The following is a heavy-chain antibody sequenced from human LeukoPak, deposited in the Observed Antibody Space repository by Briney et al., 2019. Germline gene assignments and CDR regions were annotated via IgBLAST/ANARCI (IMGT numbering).Heavy chain of an antibody. D-gene: IGHD3-10*01. CDR2: IYPGDSDT. Sequence: RHGESLKISCKAYGYSFASFWIGWVRQMPGKGLEWMGIIYPGDSDTRYNPSFQGQVTISVDKSLSTAYLQWSSLRASDTAMYFCVRDTYHYGLGTYYGSVYWGQGTLVTVFS. J-gene: IGHJ4*02. V-gene: IGHV5-51*01. CDR3: VRDTYHYGLGTYYGSVY. CDR1: GYSFASFW.